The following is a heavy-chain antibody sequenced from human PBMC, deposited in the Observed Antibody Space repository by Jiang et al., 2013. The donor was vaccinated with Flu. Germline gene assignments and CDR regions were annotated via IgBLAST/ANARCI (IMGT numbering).Heavy chain of an antibody. D-gene: IGHD3-3*01. V-gene: IGHV4-34*01. Sequence: ALLKPSETLSLTCAVYGGSFSGYYWSWIRQPPGKGLEWIGEINHSGSTNYNPSLKSRVTISVDTSKNQFSLKLSSVTAADTAVYYCARKAKRITIFGVVAYYFDYWGQGTLVTVSS. J-gene: IGHJ4*02. CDR1: GGSFSGYY. CDR2: INHSGST. CDR3: ARKAKRITIFGVVAYYFDY.